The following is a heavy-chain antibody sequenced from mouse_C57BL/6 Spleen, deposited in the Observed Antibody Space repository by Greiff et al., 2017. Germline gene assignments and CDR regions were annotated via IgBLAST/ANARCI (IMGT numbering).Heavy chain of an antibody. CDR2: ISDGGSYT. CDR3: ARRESGGWFAY. J-gene: IGHJ3*01. D-gene: IGHD6-2*01. Sequence: EVHLVESGGGLVKPGGSLKLSCAASGFTFSSYAMSWVRQTPEKRLEWVATISDGGSYTYYPDNVKGRFTISRDNAKNNLYLQMSHLKSEDTAMYYCARRESGGWFAYWGQGTLVTVSA. CDR1: GFTFSSYA. V-gene: IGHV5-4*03.